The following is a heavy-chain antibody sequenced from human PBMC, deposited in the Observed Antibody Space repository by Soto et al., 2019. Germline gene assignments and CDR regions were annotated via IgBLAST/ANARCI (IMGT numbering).Heavy chain of an antibody. Sequence: ASVKVSCKASGYTFNKYPMHWVRQAPGQGLEWMGFINAANGDTGYSQKFRGRVTLTRDTSASTAYMELSSLRSEDTAVYYCVKKDYYGSGIYYLDYWGQGTLVTVPQ. V-gene: IGHV1-3*01. CDR1: GYTFNKYP. CDR2: INAANGDT. J-gene: IGHJ4*02. D-gene: IGHD3-10*01. CDR3: VKKDYYGSGIYYLDY.